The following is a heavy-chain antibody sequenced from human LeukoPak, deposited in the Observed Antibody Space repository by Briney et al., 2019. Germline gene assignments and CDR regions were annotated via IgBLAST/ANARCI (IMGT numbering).Heavy chain of an antibody. CDR3: ARVVVAATRYYFDY. CDR2: INWNGGST. Sequence: GGSLRLSCAASGFTFDDYGMSWVRQAPGKGLEWVSGINWNGGSTGYADSVKGRFTISRDNAKNSLYLQMNSLRAEDTAVYYCARVVVAATRYYFDYWGQGTLVTVSS. D-gene: IGHD2-15*01. J-gene: IGHJ4*02. CDR1: GFTFDDYG. V-gene: IGHV3-20*04.